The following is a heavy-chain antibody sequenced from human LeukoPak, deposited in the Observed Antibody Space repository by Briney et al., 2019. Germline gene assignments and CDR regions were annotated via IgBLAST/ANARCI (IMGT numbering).Heavy chain of an antibody. CDR1: GFTFSSYG. V-gene: IGHV3-33*06. D-gene: IGHD1-1*01. J-gene: IGHJ6*04. CDR3: AKARGNWNYYYYGTDV. Sequence: PGRSMRLSCAASGFTFSSYGMHWVRQAPGKGLEWVAVIWYDGSNKYYADSVKGRFTISRDNSKNTLYLQMNSLRAEDTAVYYCAKARGNWNYYYYGTDVRGNGTTVTVYS. CDR2: IWYDGSNK.